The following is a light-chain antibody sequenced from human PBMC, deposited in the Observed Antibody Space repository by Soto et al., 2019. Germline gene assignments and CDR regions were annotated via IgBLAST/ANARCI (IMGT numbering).Light chain of an antibody. J-gene: IGKJ4*01. CDR2: GAS. CDR1: QNVRSN. V-gene: IGKV3-15*01. Sequence: ETVMTQSPATLPVSPGEGASVSCRASQNVRSNLAWYQQKPGQPPRLLIYGASTRATGVPARFSGSGSGTDFTLTISSLQPEDFATYYCQQSYSTPRLTFGGGTKVDI. CDR3: QQSYSTPRLT.